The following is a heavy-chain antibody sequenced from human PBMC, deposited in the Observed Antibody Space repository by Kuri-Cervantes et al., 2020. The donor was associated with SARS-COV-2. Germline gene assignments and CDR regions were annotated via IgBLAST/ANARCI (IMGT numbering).Heavy chain of an antibody. D-gene: IGHD6-13*01. J-gene: IGHJ4*02. CDR1: GFSFSGYA. V-gene: IGHV3-23*01. CDR3: AKVILNSDSSTLGRFDF. Sequence: GGSLRLSCAASGFSFSGYAMSWVRQAPGKGLERVSAISAGGDTVLYADSVRGRFTISRDNSKNTLHLQTNSLRAEDTAIYYCAKVILNSDSSTLGRFDFWGLGTLVTVSS. CDR2: ISAGGDTV.